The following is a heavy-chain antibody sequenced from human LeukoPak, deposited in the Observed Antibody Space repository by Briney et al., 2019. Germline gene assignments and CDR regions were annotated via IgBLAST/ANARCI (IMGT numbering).Heavy chain of an antibody. CDR1: GGSFSGYY. CDR2: INHSGST. D-gene: IGHD6-13*01. J-gene: IGHJ4*02. Sequence: SETLSLTCAVYGGSFSGYYWSWIRQPPGKGLASIGEINHSGSTNYNPSLKSRVTIAVDTSKNQFSLKVSSVTAADTAVYRCARGPRRPAAAPEYWGQGTLVTVSS. CDR3: ARGPRRPAAAPEY. V-gene: IGHV4-34*01.